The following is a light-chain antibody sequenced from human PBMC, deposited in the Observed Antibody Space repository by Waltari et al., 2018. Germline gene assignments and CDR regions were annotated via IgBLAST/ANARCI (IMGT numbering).Light chain of an antibody. CDR3: QQSYSTLSWT. CDR2: AVS. J-gene: IGKJ1*01. Sequence: DIQMTQSTSSLSASVGDRVTITCRASQSIARYLNWYQQKPGKAPKLLVYAVSTLHSGVPSRFSGSGSGTDFTLTINTLQPEDFATYYCQQSYSTLSWTFGQGTKVEMK. V-gene: IGKV1-39*01. CDR1: QSIARY.